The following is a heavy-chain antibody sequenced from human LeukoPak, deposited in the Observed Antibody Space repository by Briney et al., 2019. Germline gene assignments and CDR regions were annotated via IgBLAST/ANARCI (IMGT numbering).Heavy chain of an antibody. CDR1: GYSFTSYW. J-gene: IGHJ4*02. CDR3: ARAYSGSYPNFDY. V-gene: IGHV5-51*01. D-gene: IGHD1-26*01. Sequence: GESLKISCKGSGYSFTSYWIGWVRQLPGKGLEWMGNIYPGDSDTRYSPSFQGQVTISADKAISTAYLQWSSLRASDTAMYYCARAYSGSYPNFDYWGQGTLVTVSS. CDR2: IYPGDSDT.